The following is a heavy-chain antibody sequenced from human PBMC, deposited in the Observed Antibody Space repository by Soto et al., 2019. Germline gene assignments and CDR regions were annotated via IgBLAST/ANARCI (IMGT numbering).Heavy chain of an antibody. D-gene: IGHD3-22*01. CDR3: ARDGSYDSSGYFDY. V-gene: IGHV4-59*01. Sequence: SETLSLTCTVSGGSISSYYWSWIRQPPGKGLEWIGYIYYSGSTNYNPSLKSRVTISVDTSKNQFSLKLSSVTAADTAVYYCARDGSYDSSGYFDYWGQGTLVTVSS. J-gene: IGHJ4*02. CDR2: IYYSGST. CDR1: GGSISSYY.